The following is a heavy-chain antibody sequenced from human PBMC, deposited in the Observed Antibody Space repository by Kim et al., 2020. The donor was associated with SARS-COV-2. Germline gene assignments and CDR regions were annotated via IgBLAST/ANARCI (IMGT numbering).Heavy chain of an antibody. CDR3: VRGGPPSYYYHGMDV. V-gene: IGHV3-20*04. Sequence: GGSLRLSCAGSGFRFNDYGMSWVRQVPVKGLEWVSGINWNGRSIGYTDSVKGRFTISRNNAKNSLYLQMNSLRGEDTAVYYCVRGGPPSYYYHGMDVWGQGTTVTV. CDR1: GFRFNDYG. J-gene: IGHJ6*02. CDR2: INWNGRSI. D-gene: IGHD3-16*01.